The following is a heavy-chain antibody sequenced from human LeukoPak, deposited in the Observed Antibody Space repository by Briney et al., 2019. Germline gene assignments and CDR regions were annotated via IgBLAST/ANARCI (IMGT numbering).Heavy chain of an antibody. V-gene: IGHV4-59*01. D-gene: IGHD6-13*01. CDR2: INYIGST. CDR1: GDSITTYY. J-gene: IGHJ5*02. CDR3: ARGVTAAGSS. Sequence: SETLSLTCTVSGDSITTYYWSWIRQSPPQGLEWIGYINYIGSTNYNPSLNNRVTISAAISTSQFSLSLRSVTAADTAVYFCARGVTAAGSSWGQGTLVTVSS.